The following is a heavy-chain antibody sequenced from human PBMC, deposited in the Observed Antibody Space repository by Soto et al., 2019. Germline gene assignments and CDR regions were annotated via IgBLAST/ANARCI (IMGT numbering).Heavy chain of an antibody. J-gene: IGHJ4*02. CDR1: GGTFSSYA. Sequence: QVQLVQSGAEVKKPGSSVKVSCKASGGTFSSYAISWVRQAPGQGLEWMGGIIPIFGTANYAQKFQGRVTSTADKSTSTAYMELSSLRYEDTAVYYCARSLYSRSLFYYWGQGTLVTVSS. D-gene: IGHD6-6*01. CDR2: IIPIFGTA. V-gene: IGHV1-69*06. CDR3: ARSLYSRSLFYY.